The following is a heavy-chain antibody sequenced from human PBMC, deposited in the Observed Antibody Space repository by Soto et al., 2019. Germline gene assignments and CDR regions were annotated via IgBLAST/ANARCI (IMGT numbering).Heavy chain of an antibody. Sequence: QVQLVESGGGLVKPGGSLRLSCAASGFTFSDYYMSWIRQAPGKGLEWVSYISSSGSTIYYADSVKGRFTISRDNAKNSLYLQMNSLRAEDTAVYYCARYQRYCSGGSCVFGDYYMDVWGKGTTVAVSS. D-gene: IGHD2-15*01. J-gene: IGHJ6*03. V-gene: IGHV3-11*01. CDR1: GFTFSDYY. CDR3: ARYQRYCSGGSCVFGDYYMDV. CDR2: ISSSGSTI.